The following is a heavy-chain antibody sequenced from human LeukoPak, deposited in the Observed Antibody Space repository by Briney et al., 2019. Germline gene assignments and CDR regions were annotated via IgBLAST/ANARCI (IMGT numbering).Heavy chain of an antibody. Sequence: GGSLRLSCAASGFTFSSYEMNWVRQAPGKGLEWVSYISSSGSTIYYADSVKGRFTISRDNAKNSLYLQMNSLRAEDTAVYYCARDALSSGYSYGFWGQGTLVTVSS. V-gene: IGHV3-48*03. CDR3: ARDALSSGYSYGF. CDR1: GFTFSSYE. CDR2: ISSSGSTI. D-gene: IGHD5-18*01. J-gene: IGHJ4*02.